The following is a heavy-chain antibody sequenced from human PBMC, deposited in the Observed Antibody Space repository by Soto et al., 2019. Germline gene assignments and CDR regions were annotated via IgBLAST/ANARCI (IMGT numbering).Heavy chain of an antibody. CDR3: ASSTNPNVDTAVNY. J-gene: IGHJ4*02. D-gene: IGHD5-18*01. V-gene: IGHV3-11*05. CDR1: GFTISDYY. Sequence: QVQLGESGGGLVKPGGSLRLSCAASGFTISDYYMSWIRQAPGKGLEWVSYISSSSSYTNYADSVKGRFTISRDNAKNSLYLQMNSLRAEDTAVYYCASSTNPNVDTAVNYWGQGTLVTVSS. CDR2: ISSSSSYT.